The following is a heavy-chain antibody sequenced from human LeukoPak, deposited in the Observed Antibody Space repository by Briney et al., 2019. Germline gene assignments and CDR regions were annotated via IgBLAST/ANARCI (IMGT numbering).Heavy chain of an antibody. Sequence: ASVKVSCKASGGTFSSYAISWVRQATGQGLEWMGWMNPNSGNTGYAQKFQGRVTITRNTSISTAYMELSSLRSEDTAVYYCARGWAQQWLPTRNWFDPWGQGTLVTVSS. CDR3: ARGWAQQWLPTRNWFDP. D-gene: IGHD6-19*01. CDR2: MNPNSGNT. V-gene: IGHV1-8*03. CDR1: GGTFSSYA. J-gene: IGHJ5*02.